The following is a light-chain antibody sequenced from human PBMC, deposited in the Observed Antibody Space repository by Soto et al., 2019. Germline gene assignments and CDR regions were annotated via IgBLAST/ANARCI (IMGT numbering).Light chain of an antibody. CDR3: QQYKSYSEWT. J-gene: IGKJ1*01. CDR1: QSISSW. V-gene: IGKV1-5*03. Sequence: DIQMTQSPSTLSASVGDRVTITCRASQSISSWLAWYQQKPGKAPKVLIYKASSLESGVPSRFSGSGSGTEFTLTISSLQPDDFATYYCQQYKSYSEWTVGQGTKVEIK. CDR2: KAS.